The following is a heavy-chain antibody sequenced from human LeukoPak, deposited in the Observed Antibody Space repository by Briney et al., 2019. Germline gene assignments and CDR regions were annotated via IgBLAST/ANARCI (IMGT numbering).Heavy chain of an antibody. V-gene: IGHV4-59*01. J-gene: IGHJ4*02. Sequence: SETLSLTCTVSGGSISSYYWSWIRQPPGKGLEWIGYIYYSGSTHYNPSPKSRAAISVDTSKNHFSLKLSSVTAADTAVYYCARVLAVAGTPFDYWGQGTLVTVSP. CDR2: IYYSGST. D-gene: IGHD6-19*01. CDR1: GGSISSYY. CDR3: ARVLAVAGTPFDY.